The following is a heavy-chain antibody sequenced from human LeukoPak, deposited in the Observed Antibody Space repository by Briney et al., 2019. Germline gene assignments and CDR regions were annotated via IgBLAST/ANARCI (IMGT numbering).Heavy chain of an antibody. CDR2: IFYSGST. D-gene: IGHD2-8*01. CDR3: ASQNRYCTNGVCFNYFDY. V-gene: IGHV4-39*01. J-gene: IGHJ4*02. Sequence: KPSETLSLTCTVSGGSISSSSYYWGWIRQPPGKGLEWIGSIFYSGSTHYNPSLRSRVTISVDTSKSQFSLKLSSVTAADTAVYYCASQNRYCTNGVCFNYFDYWGQGTLVTVSS. CDR1: GGSISSSSYY.